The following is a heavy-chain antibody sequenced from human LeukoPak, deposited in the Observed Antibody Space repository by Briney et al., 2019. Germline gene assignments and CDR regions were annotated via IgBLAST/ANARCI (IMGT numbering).Heavy chain of an antibody. J-gene: IGHJ6*03. D-gene: IGHD3-22*01. CDR3: ARDHTYFDRSAYYMDV. CDR1: GFTFGSYE. CDR2: IGTIISTT. Sequence: GGSLRLSCAAPGFTFGSYEMNWVRQAPGKGLEWVSYIGTIISTTYYANSVEGRFTISRDNAKNSLYLQMNSLRAEDTAVYYCARDHTYFDRSAYYMDVWGTGTTVTVSS. V-gene: IGHV3-48*03.